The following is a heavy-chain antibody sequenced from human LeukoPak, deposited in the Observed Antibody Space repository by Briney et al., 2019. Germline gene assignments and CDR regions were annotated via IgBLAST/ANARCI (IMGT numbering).Heavy chain of an antibody. CDR3: AAALWSGYYYYMDV. D-gene: IGHD3-3*01. CDR1: GFTFSSYG. J-gene: IGHJ6*03. CDR2: IRYDGSNK. V-gene: IGHV3-30*02. Sequence: GGSLRLSCAASGFTFSSYGMHWVRQAPGKGLEWVAFIRYDGSNKYYADSVKGRFTISRDNSKNTLYLQMNSLRAEDTAVYYCAAALWSGYYYYMDVWGKGTTVTVSS.